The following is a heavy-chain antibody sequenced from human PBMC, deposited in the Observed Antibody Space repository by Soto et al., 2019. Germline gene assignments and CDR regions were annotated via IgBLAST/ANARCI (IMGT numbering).Heavy chain of an antibody. CDR2: INHSGST. CDR1: GGSFSGYY. V-gene: IGHV4-34*01. J-gene: IGHJ5*02. CDR3: ARGRGYSSSGHWFDP. D-gene: IGHD6-6*01. Sequence: SETLSLTCAAYGGSFSGYYWSWIRQPPGKGLEWVGEINHSGSTNYNPSLKSRVTISVDTSKNQFSLKLSSVTAADTAVYYCARGRGYSSSGHWFDPWGQGTLVTVSS.